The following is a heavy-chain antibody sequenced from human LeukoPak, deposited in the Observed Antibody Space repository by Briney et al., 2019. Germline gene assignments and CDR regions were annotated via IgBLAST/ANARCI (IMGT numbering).Heavy chain of an antibody. J-gene: IGHJ4*02. Sequence: SETLSLTCTVSRGSISSYYWSWIRQPPGKGLEWSVYIYYSGSTNYNPSLKSRVTLSVDASKTQFSLKLSSVTAADTAVYYCARGYYGRSFGELSHDYWGPGTLVTVSS. D-gene: IGHD3-10*01. V-gene: IGHV4-59*01. CDR2: IYYSGST. CDR3: ARGYYGRSFGELSHDY. CDR1: RGSISSYY.